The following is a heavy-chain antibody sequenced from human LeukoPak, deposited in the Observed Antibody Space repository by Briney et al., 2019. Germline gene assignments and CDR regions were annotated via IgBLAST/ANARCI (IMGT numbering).Heavy chain of an antibody. D-gene: IGHD2-2*01. CDR1: GASISRYY. CDR2: IHYSGGT. CDR3: AGGGYCSSSCCFAPLFDW. J-gene: IGHJ4*02. Sequence: SETLSLTCTVSGASISRYYWSWIRQPPGKGLEWIGYIHYSGGTNYNASLKSRVAMSLDTSKNQFSLRLRSVTAADTALYFCAGGGYCSSSCCFAPLFDWWGQGTLVTVSS. V-gene: IGHV4-59*01.